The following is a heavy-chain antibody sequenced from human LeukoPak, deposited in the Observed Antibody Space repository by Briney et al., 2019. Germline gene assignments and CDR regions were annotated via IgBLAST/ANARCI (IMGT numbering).Heavy chain of an antibody. J-gene: IGHJ4*02. D-gene: IGHD6-13*01. CDR3: VKATTISAAGSHFVY. CDR1: GFTSSNYA. V-gene: IGHV3-23*01. CDR2: ISGNGGTT. Sequence: PGGSLRLSCVDSGFTSSNYAMSWVRQAPGGGLEWVSTISGNGGTTYYADSVKGRFTISRDNSKNTLYLQMNSLRAEDTAVFYCVKATTISAAGSHFVYWGQGTLVTVSS.